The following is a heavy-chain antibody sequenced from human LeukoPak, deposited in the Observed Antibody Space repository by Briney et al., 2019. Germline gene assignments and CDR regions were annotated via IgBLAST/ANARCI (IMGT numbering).Heavy chain of an antibody. CDR1: GYTFTRHY. Sequence: ASVKVSCKASGYTFTRHYMHWVRQAPGQGLEWMGIIKPSGDWTIYAQKFQGRVTMTRDTSISTAYMELSRLRSDDTAVYYCARVTTVVTPHYWGQGTLVTVSS. CDR2: IKPSGDWT. D-gene: IGHD4-23*01. J-gene: IGHJ4*02. CDR3: ARVTTVVTPHY. V-gene: IGHV1-2*02.